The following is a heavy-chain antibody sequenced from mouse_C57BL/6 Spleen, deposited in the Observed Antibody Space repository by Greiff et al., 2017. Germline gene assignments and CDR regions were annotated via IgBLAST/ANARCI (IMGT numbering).Heavy chain of an antibody. V-gene: IGHV2-2*01. D-gene: IGHD1-1*01. Sequence: VKLMESGPGLVQPSQSLSITCTVSGFSLTSYGVHWVRQSPGKGLEWLGVIWSGGSTDYNAAFISRLSISKDNSKSQVFFKMNSLQADDTAIYYCARNRGTTVVATNFDVWGTGTTVTVSS. CDR1: GFSLTSYG. CDR2: IWSGGST. J-gene: IGHJ1*03. CDR3: ARNRGTTVVATNFDV.